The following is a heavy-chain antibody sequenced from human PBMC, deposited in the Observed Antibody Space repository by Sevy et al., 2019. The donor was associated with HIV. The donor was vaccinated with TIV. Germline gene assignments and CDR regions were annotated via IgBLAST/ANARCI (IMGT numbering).Heavy chain of an antibody. V-gene: IGHV1-2*02. J-gene: IGHJ1*01. Sequence: ASVKVSCKASGYTFTGYYMHWVRQAPGQGLEWMGWINPNSGGTNYAQKFQGRVTMTRDTSISTAYMELSRLRSDETAVYYCVRGRAIADSAEYFQHWGQGTLVTVSS. CDR2: INPNSGGT. CDR1: GYTFTGYY. CDR3: VRGRAIADSAEYFQH. D-gene: IGHD6-13*01.